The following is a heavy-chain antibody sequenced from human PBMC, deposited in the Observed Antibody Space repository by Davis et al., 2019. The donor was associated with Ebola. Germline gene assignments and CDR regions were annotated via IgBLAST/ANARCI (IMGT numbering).Heavy chain of an antibody. Sequence: PGGSLRLSCAASGFSFSNYAMSWVRQAPGKGLEGVSGISGGGGSTYYADSVKGRFTISRDNSKNTLYLQMNSLSGDDTALYYCATCGFCVSTSGVDYWGQGTLVTVSS. D-gene: IGHD5/OR15-5a*01. CDR1: GFSFSNYA. J-gene: IGHJ4*02. CDR2: ISGGGGST. V-gene: IGHV3-23*01. CDR3: ATCGFCVSTSGVDY.